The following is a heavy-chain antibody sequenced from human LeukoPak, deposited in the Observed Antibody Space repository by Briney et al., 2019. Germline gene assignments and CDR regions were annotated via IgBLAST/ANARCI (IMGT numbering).Heavy chain of an antibody. Sequence: GASVKVSCKASGGTFSSYAISWVRQAPGQVLEWMGGIIPIVDTANYAQKFQGRVTITADESTSTAYMELSSLRSEDTAVYYCARDHGLGYGPQNYGYNYYYYGMDVWGQGTTVTVSS. CDR3: ARDHGLGYGPQNYGYNYYYYGMDV. CDR2: IIPIVDTA. CDR1: GGTFSSYA. V-gene: IGHV1-69*13. J-gene: IGHJ6*02. D-gene: IGHD5-18*01.